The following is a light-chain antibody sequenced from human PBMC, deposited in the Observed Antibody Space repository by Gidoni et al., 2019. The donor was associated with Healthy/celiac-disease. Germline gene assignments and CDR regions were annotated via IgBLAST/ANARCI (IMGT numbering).Light chain of an antibody. CDR1: SSNIGSNT. CDR3: AAWDDSLNAVV. CDR2: SNN. Sequence: QSVLTQPPSASGTPGQRVTISCSGSSSNIGSNTVNWYQQLPGTASKLLIYSNNQRASGVPDRFSGSKSGTSASLAISGLQSEDEADYYCAAWDDSLNAVVFGGGTKLTVL. V-gene: IGLV1-44*01. J-gene: IGLJ2*01.